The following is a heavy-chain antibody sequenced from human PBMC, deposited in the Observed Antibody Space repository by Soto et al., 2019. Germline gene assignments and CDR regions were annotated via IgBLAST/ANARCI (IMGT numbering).Heavy chain of an antibody. Sequence: ASVKVSCKASGYTFTGYYMHWVRQAPGQGLEWMGWINPNSGGTNYAQKFQGWVTMTRDTSISTAYMELSRLRSEDTAVYYCARGVSVFGVVNYYLDVWGKGTTVTVSS. CDR3: ARGVSVFGVVNYYLDV. CDR2: INPNSGGT. V-gene: IGHV1-2*04. J-gene: IGHJ6*03. CDR1: GYTFTGYY. D-gene: IGHD3-3*01.